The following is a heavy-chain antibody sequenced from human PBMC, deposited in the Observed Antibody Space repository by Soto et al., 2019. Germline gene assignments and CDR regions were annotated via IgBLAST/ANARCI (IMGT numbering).Heavy chain of an antibody. CDR2: INAGNGNT. CDR1: GYTLTSCA. Sequence: ASVKVSCKASGYTLTSCAMRWVRQAPGQRLEWMGWINAGNGNTKYSQKFQGRATITRDTSASTAYMELSSLRSEDTAVYYCARGVGVPAAMPSYYFDYWGQGTLVTVSS. CDR3: ARGVGVPAAMPSYYFDY. V-gene: IGHV1-3*01. D-gene: IGHD2-2*01. J-gene: IGHJ4*02.